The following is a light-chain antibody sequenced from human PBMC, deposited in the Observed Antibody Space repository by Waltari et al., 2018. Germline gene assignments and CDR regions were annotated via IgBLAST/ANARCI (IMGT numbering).Light chain of an antibody. CDR3: QSYDSSNQV. CDR2: EDN. J-gene: IGLJ6*01. V-gene: IGLV6-57*03. CDR1: SGNIASNY. Sequence: NFILTQPHSVSESPGKTVTISCTRSSGNIASNYVQWYQQRPGSAPTTVIYEDNQRPPGVPDRFSGSIDSSSNSASLTISGLKTEDEADYYCQSYDSSNQVFGSGTKVAVL.